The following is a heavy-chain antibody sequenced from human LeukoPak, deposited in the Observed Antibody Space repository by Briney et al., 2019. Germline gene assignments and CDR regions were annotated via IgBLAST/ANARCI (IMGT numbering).Heavy chain of an antibody. CDR1: GGSISTTGYY. CDR2: IYYSGST. V-gene: IGHV4-39*02. Sequence: SETLSLTCTVSGGSISTTGYYWAWIRQPPGKGLQWIASIYYSGSTYYNSSLKSRVTISVDTSKNQFSRKLSSMTAADTAVYYCASDKGYSNNYFDYWGQGTLVTVSS. J-gene: IGHJ4*02. CDR3: ASDKGYSNNYFDY. D-gene: IGHD6-13*01.